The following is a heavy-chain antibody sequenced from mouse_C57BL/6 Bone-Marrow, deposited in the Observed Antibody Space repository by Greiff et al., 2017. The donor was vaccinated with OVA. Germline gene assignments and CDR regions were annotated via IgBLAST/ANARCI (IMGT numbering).Heavy chain of an antibody. V-gene: IGHV1-85*01. CDR3: AREVIYDGYYVGFAY. CDR1: GYTFTSYD. J-gene: IGHJ3*01. D-gene: IGHD2-3*01. CDR2: IYPRDGST. Sequence: VMLVESGPELVKPGASVKLSCKASGYTFTSYDINWVKQRPGQGLEWIGWIYPRDGSTKYNEKFKGKATLTVDTSSSTAYMELHSLTSEDAAVYFCAREVIYDGYYVGFAYWGQGTLVTVSA.